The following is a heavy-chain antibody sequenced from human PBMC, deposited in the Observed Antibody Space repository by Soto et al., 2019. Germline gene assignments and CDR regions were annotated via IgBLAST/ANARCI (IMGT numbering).Heavy chain of an antibody. Sequence: TSETLSLTCTVSGGSISSYYWSWIRQPAGKGLEWIGRIYNSGSTKYNPSLKRRVTMSEEKSKNQFSLKLSSVTAADTAVYYCARDECICGSCYSSGGQNDAFDIWGQGTMVTVSS. J-gene: IGHJ3*02. CDR2: IYNSGST. CDR1: GGSISSYY. CDR3: ARDECICGSCYSSGGQNDAFDI. D-gene: IGHD2-15*01. V-gene: IGHV4-4*07.